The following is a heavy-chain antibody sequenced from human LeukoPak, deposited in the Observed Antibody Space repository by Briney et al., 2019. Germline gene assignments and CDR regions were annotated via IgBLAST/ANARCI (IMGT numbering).Heavy chain of an antibody. D-gene: IGHD3-3*01. J-gene: IGHJ4*02. CDR2: ISSSGSTI. CDR3: AKIPLRFLEWLSFDY. Sequence: GGSLRLSCAASGFTFSDYYMSWIRQAPGKGLEWVSYISSSGSTIYYADSVKGRFTIPRDNAKNSLYLQMNSLRAEDTAVYYCAKIPLRFLEWLSFDYWGQGTLVTVSS. CDR1: GFTFSDYY. V-gene: IGHV3-11*01.